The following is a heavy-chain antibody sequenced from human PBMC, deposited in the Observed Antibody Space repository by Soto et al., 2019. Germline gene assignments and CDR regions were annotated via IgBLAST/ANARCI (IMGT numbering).Heavy chain of an antibody. V-gene: IGHV1-8*01. CDR3: ARDRGVAPPVAGNTHYYYYMDV. CDR1: GYTFTSYD. Sequence: GASVKVSCKASGYTFTSYDINWVRQATGQGLEWMGWMNPNSGNTGYAQKFQGRVTMTRNTSISTAYMEMSSLRSDDTAVYYCARDRGVAPPVAGNTHYYYYMDVWGKGTTVTVSS. CDR2: MNPNSGNT. J-gene: IGHJ6*03. D-gene: IGHD6-19*01.